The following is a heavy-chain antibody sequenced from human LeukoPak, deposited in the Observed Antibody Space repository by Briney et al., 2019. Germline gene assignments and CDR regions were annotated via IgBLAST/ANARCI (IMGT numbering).Heavy chain of an antibody. CDR3: ARTPFFYYYYYYYMDV. CDR1: GGSISSSDYY. Sequence: SETLSLTCTVSGGSISSSDYYWSWIRQPAGKGLEWIGRIYTSGSTNYNPSLKSRVTISVDTSKNQFSLKLSSVTAADTAVYYCARTPFFYYYYYYYMDVWGKGTTVTVSS. CDR2: IYTSGST. J-gene: IGHJ6*03. V-gene: IGHV4-61*02.